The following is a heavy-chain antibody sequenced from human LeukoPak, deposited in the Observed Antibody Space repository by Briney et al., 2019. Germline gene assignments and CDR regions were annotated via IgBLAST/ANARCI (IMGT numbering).Heavy chain of an antibody. D-gene: IGHD1-26*01. CDR1: GFTFSNAW. V-gene: IGHV3-15*04. CDR3: TTDRVPIVGATSPFDY. J-gene: IGHJ4*02. CDR2: IESKTDGGTT. Sequence: GGSLRLSCAASGFTFSNAWMGWVRQAPGKGLEWVGRIESKTDGGTTDYAAPVKGRFTISRDDSKNTLYLQMNSLKTEDTAVYYCTTDRVPIVGATSPFDYWGQGTLVTVSS.